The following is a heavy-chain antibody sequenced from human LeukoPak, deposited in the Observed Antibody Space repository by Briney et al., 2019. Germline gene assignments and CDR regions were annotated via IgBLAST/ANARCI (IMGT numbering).Heavy chain of an antibody. J-gene: IGHJ4*02. Sequence: GASVKVSCKVSGTYSLNELSMHWVRQAPGKGLEWMGGFDPEDGETIYAQSFKGRVTVTEDTSTDTVYMDLSSLRSEDTAVYYCATLLGETYFFDFWGQGTLVTVSS. CDR1: GTYSLNELS. D-gene: IGHD1-26*01. CDR3: ATLLGETYFFDF. V-gene: IGHV1-24*01. CDR2: FDPEDGET.